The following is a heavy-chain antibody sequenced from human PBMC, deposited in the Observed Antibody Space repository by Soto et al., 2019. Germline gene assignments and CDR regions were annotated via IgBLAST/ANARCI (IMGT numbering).Heavy chain of an antibody. V-gene: IGHV3-7*05. Sequence: PGGSLRLSCAVSGFTFSSYWMSWVRQAPGKGLEWVANIKQDGSEKYYVDSVKGRFTISRDNAKNSLYLQMNSLRAEDTAVYYCARDTGLFDYWGQGTLVTVSS. CDR2: IKQDGSEK. J-gene: IGHJ4*02. CDR1: GFTFSSYW. CDR3: ARDTGLFDY.